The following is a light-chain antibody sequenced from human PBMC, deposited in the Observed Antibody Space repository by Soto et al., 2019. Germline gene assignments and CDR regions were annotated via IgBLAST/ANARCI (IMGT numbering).Light chain of an antibody. Sequence: QSVLTQPASVSGSPGQSITISCTGTSSDVGGNKYVSWYQQYPGKVPKLLINKVTNRPSGVSYRFSGSKSGNTASLTISALLAEDEDDYFCASSTSDSLYVFGTGTKV. J-gene: IGLJ1*01. CDR2: KVT. V-gene: IGLV2-14*01. CDR1: SSDVGGNKY. CDR3: ASSTSDSLYV.